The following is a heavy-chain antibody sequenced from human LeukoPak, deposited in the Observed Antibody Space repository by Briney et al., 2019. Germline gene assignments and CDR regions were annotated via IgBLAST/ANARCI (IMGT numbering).Heavy chain of an antibody. V-gene: IGHV4-30-4*01. Sequence: PSQSLSLTCTVSSDPISSGDYYWGWIRQPAGKGLEFIGYINRKGTTFYNPPLKTRASTSIDTSKNQFSLKLTSVTAADTAVYFCAREHKSNGDYPYCLDAWGQGTLVTVSS. D-gene: IGHD4-17*01. CDR3: AREHKSNGDYPYCLDA. CDR1: SDPISSGDYY. CDR2: INRKGTT. J-gene: IGHJ5*02.